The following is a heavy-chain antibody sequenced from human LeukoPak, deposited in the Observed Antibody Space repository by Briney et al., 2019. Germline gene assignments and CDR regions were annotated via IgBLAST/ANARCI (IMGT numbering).Heavy chain of an antibody. CDR3: ARDTASYDSSGYYYLSAFDC. V-gene: IGHV3-21*01. D-gene: IGHD3-22*01. CDR1: GFTFSSHS. Sequence: GRSLRLSCAASGFTFSSHSMNWVRQAPGKGLEWVSSISSSSSYIYYADSVKGRFTISRDNAKNSLYLQMNSLRAEDTAVYYCARDTASYDSSGYYYLSAFDCWGQGTLVTVSS. CDR2: ISSSSSYI. J-gene: IGHJ4*02.